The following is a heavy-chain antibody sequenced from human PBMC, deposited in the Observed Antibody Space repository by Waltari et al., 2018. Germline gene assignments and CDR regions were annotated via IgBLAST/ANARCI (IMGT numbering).Heavy chain of an antibody. CDR3: ARGSAGTGSNWFDP. CDR2: IIPIFGTA. J-gene: IGHJ5*02. V-gene: IGHV1-69*12. CDR1: GATFSSYP. Sequence: QVQLVQSGAEVKKPGSSVKLSCKASGATFSSYPIRRVRQAPGQGLEWVGGIIPIFGTANYAQKFQGRVTITADESTSTAYMELSSLRSEDTAVYYCARGSAGTGSNWFDPWGQGTLVTVSS. D-gene: IGHD3-10*01.